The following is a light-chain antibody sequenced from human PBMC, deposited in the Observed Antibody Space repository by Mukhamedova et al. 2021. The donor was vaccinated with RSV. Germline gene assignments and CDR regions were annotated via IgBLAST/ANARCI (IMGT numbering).Light chain of an antibody. CDR2: KAS. CDR3: QQYNSYWT. Sequence: LAWYQQKPGKAPKLLIYKASGLESGVPSRFSGSGSGTEFTLTISSLQPDDFATYYCQQYNSYWTFGQGTKVEIK. J-gene: IGKJ1*01. V-gene: IGKV1-5*03.